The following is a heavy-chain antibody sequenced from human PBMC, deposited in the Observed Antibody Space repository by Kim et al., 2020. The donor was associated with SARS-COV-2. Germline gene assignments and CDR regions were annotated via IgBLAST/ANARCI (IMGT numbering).Heavy chain of an antibody. CDR3: ARDLEYYYDNSGYYNNWGPRYFQP. V-gene: IGHV1-18*01. J-gene: IGHJ1*01. D-gene: IGHD3-22*01. Sequence: ASVKVSCKASGYTFTSNGIIWVRQAPGKGLEWMGWISAYNGNTDYARKFLGRVTMTTDTYTTTAYMELRSLRSDDTAVYYCARDLEYYYDNSGYYNNWGPRYFQPWGQGTLVTVSS. CDR2: ISAYNGNT. CDR1: GYTFTSNG.